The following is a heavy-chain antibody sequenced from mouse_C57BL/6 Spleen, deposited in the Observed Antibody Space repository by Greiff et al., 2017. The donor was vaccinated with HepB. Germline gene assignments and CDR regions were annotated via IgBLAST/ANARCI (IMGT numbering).Heavy chain of an antibody. V-gene: IGHV1-84*01. CDR2: IYPGSGNT. J-gene: IGHJ1*03. CDR3: ARNPHYYGSSYGYFDV. CDR1: GYTFTDYY. D-gene: IGHD1-1*01. Sequence: VQLQQSGPELVKPGASVKISCKASGYTFTDYYINWVKQRPGQGLEWIGWIYPGSGNTKYNEKFKGKATLTVDTSSSTAYMQLSSLTSEDSAVYFCARNPHYYGSSYGYFDVWGTGTTVTVSS.